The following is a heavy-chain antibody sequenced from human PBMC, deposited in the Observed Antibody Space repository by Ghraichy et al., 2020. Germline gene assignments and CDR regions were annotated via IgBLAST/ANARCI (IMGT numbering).Heavy chain of an antibody. V-gene: IGHV4-59*01. CDR1: GGSINNYY. CDR2: IYSSGNT. CDR3: ARVNLAAFDT. Sequence: SETLSLTCTVSGGSINNYYWSWIRQPPGKELEWIGYIYSSGNTKYNASLKSRVTISVDTSKDQFSLKLSSVTAADTAVYYCARVNLAAFDTWGQGKMVTVSS. J-gene: IGHJ3*02.